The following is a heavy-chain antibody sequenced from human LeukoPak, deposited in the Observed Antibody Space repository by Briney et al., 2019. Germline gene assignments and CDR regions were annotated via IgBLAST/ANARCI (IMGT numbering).Heavy chain of an antibody. CDR2: IYYSGST. J-gene: IGHJ4*02. CDR1: GGSISSGGYY. CDR3: ARGRLPYYYFDY. D-gene: IGHD4-11*01. V-gene: IGHV4-31*03. Sequence: SETLSLTCTVSGGSISSGGYYWSWIRQHPGKGLEWIGYIYYSGSTNYNPSLKSRVTISVDTSKNQFSLKLSSVTAADTAVYYCARGRLPYYYFDYWGQGTLVTVSS.